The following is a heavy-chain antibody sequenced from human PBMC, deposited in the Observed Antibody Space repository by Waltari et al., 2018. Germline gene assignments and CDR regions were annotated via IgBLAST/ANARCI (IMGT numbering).Heavy chain of an antibody. CDR1: GGSISSYY. V-gene: IGHV4-59*01. CDR3: ARDARQSSSWYVSYQNYYYYYGMDV. Sequence: QVQLQESGPGLVKPSETLSLTCTVSGGSISSYYWSWIRQPPGKGLEWIGYIYYSGSTNDNPSLKSRVTISVDTSKNQFSLKLSAVTAADTAVYYCARDARQSSSWYVSYQNYYYYYGMDVGGQGTTVTVSS. D-gene: IGHD6-13*01. J-gene: IGHJ6*02. CDR2: IYYSGST.